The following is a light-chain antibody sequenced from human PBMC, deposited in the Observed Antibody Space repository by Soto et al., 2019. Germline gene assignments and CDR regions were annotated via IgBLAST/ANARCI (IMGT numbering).Light chain of an antibody. Sequence: QSVLTQPPSVSGAPGQRVTISCTGSSSNIGAGYDVHWYQQLPGTAPKLLIYGNSNRPSGVPDRFSGSKSGTSASLAITGLQAEAEADYYCQSYDSSFYVFGTGTKLTVL. V-gene: IGLV1-40*01. CDR3: QSYDSSFYV. CDR2: GNS. CDR1: SSNIGAGYD. J-gene: IGLJ1*01.